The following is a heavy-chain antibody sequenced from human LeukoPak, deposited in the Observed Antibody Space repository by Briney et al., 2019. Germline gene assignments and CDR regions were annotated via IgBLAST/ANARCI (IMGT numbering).Heavy chain of an antibody. V-gene: IGHV1-46*01. D-gene: IGHD5-24*01. Sequence: ASVKVSCKASGYTFTSYKMHWVRQTPGQGLEWMGIINPSGGSTSYAQKFQGRVTMTRGMSTSTVYMELSSLRSEDTAVYYCARVRDGYPGYWGQGTLVTVSS. CDR3: ARVRDGYPGY. CDR2: INPSGGST. CDR1: GYTFTSYK. J-gene: IGHJ4*02.